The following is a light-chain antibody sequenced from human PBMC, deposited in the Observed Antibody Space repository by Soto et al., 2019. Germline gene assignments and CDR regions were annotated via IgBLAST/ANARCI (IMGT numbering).Light chain of an antibody. V-gene: IGKV1-9*01. J-gene: IGKJ5*01. CDR1: QGINRF. Sequence: DIQMTQSPSFLSASVGDRGTMACVASQGINRFLAWYQQKPGKAPKLLIYAASTLQSGVPSRFSGSGSGTEFTLTISSLQPDDFATYYCQQYNNYLITFGQGTRLEIK. CDR3: QQYNNYLIT. CDR2: AAS.